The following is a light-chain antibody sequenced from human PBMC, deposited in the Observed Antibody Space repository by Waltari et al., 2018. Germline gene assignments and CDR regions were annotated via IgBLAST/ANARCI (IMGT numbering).Light chain of an antibody. J-gene: IGLJ3*02. CDR1: TSNTRNNY. CDR3: AAWDDSRSGPGWV. V-gene: IGLV1-47*01. Sequence: QSVLTQPPSTSGTPGHRVTIPCSGGTSNTRNNYVYGAQQLPGTAPKLLIYRNTQRPSGVPDRFSGSKSGTSASLAISGLRSEDEAAYFCAAWDDSRSGPGWVFGGGTEMTVL. CDR2: RNT.